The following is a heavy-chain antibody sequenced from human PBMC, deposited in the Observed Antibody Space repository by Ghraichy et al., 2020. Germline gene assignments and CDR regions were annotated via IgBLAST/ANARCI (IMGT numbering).Heavy chain of an antibody. Sequence: SVKVSCKASGGTFSSYAISWVRQAPGQGLEWMGRIIPILGIANYAQKFQGRVTITADKSTSTAYMELSSLRSEDTAVYYCARDLNYYDSSGYYYVYAFDIWGQGTMVTVSS. CDR1: GGTFSSYA. D-gene: IGHD3-22*01. V-gene: IGHV1-69*04. CDR2: IIPILGIA. J-gene: IGHJ3*02. CDR3: ARDLNYYDSSGYYYVYAFDI.